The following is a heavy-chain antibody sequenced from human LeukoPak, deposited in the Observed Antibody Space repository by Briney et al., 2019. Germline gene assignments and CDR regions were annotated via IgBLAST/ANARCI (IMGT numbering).Heavy chain of an antibody. J-gene: IGHJ4*02. D-gene: IGHD5-12*01. Sequence: GRSLRLSCVASGYSFSNNGMHWVRQAPGKGLEWVAVIWNDGSKKYHADSVKGRFTISSDSSKNTLYLQLNSLRVEDTAVYYCARELYSGYGRFDYWGQGTLVTVSS. V-gene: IGHV3-33*01. CDR1: GYSFSNNG. CDR3: ARELYSGYGRFDY. CDR2: IWNDGSKK.